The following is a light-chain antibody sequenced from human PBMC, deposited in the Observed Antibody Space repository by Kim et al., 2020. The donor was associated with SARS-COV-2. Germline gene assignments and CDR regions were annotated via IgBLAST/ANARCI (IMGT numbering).Light chain of an antibody. V-gene: IGKV3-15*01. CDR2: GAS. CDR3: QQYNNWPET. J-gene: IGKJ1*01. CDR1: RSVNSN. Sequence: EIVLTQSPATLSVSPGERATLSCRASRSVNSNLAWYQQKPGQAPRLLIFGASTRATGITARFSGSGSGTEFTLTISSLQSEDFAVYYCQQYNNWPETFGRGTKVDIK.